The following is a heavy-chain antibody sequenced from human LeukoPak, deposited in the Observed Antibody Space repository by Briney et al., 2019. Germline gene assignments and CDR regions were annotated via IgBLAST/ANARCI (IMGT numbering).Heavy chain of an antibody. CDR2: IYPGDSDT. J-gene: IGHJ3*02. V-gene: IGHV5-51*01. D-gene: IGHD2-15*01. CDR1: GYSFTSYW. CDR3: ARPYNILGYCSGGSRYPDAFDI. Sequence: GESLKISCKGSGYSFTSYWIGWVRQMPGKGLEWMGIIYPGDSDTRYSPSLQGQVTISADKSISTAYLQWSSLKASDTAMYYCARPYNILGYCSGGSRYPDAFDIWGQGTMVTVSS.